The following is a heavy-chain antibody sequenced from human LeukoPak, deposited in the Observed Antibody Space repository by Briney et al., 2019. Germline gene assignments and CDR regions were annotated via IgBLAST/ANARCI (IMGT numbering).Heavy chain of an antibody. V-gene: IGHV4-4*02. CDR2: IFHTGTV. CDR1: GYSITSSSW. CDR3: VRDRNSNLRLGF. Sequence: SETLSLTCAVSGYSITSSSWWSWVRQPPGKGLEWIGQIFHTGTVTYNPSLESRVIISVDNSKNQFSLSLSSVTAADTAVYYCVRDRNSNLRLGFWGQGTLVTVSS. J-gene: IGHJ4*02. D-gene: IGHD5-12*01.